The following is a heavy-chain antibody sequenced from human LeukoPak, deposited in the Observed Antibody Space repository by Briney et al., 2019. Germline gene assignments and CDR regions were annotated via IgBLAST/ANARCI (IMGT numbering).Heavy chain of an antibody. CDR1: GGSFSGYY. CDR3: ARRYCSGSSCSSVYFDS. V-gene: IGHV4-59*01. Sequence: SETLSLTCAVYGGSFSGYYWSWIRQPPGKGLEYIGYIHYSGSTNYNPSLKSRVTISVDTSKNQFSLKLSSVTAADTAVYYCARRYCSGSSCSSVYFDSWGQGTLVIVSS. J-gene: IGHJ4*02. CDR2: IHYSGST. D-gene: IGHD2-15*01.